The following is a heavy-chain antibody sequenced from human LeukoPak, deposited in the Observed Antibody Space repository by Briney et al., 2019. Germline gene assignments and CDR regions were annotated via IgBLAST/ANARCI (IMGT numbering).Heavy chain of an antibody. D-gene: IGHD6-6*01. CDR3: ARDPYSSSAGGGWFDP. Sequence: SETLSLTCTVSGGSISSYYWSWIRQPAGKGLEWIGRIYTSGSTNYNPSLKSRVTMSVDTSKDQFSLKLSSVTAADTAVYYCARDPYSSSAGGGWFDPWGQGTLVTVSS. V-gene: IGHV4-4*07. CDR1: GGSISSYY. J-gene: IGHJ5*02. CDR2: IYTSGST.